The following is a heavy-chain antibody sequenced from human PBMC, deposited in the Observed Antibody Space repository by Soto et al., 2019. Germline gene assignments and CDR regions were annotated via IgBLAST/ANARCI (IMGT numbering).Heavy chain of an antibody. CDR3: ARGAGYTYGYVFDY. D-gene: IGHD5-18*01. CDR2: IIPVLGVG. J-gene: IGHJ4*02. V-gene: IGHV1-69*01. CDR1: GGTFGNHA. Sequence: QVQLVQSGAEVKKPGSSVRVSCKASGGTFGNHAISWMRQAPGQGLEWLGGIIPVLGVGDNAQNFQGRVTITADASTNTAYLELSSLRSEDTALYYCARGAGYTYGYVFDYWGQGTLVTVSS.